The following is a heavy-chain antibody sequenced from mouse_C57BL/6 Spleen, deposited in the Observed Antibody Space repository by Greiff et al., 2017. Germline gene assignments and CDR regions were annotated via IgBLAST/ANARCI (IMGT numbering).Heavy chain of an antibody. CDR2: ISSGGDYT. D-gene: IGHD2-5*01. CDR3: TRDNYYSNDEGYAMGY. V-gene: IGHV5-9-1*02. Sequence: EVKLVESGEGLVKPGGSLKLSCAASGFTFSSYAMPWVRQTPEKRLEWVAYISSGGDYTYYADTVKGRFTISRDNARNTLYLQMSSLKSEDTAVYYCTRDNYYSNDEGYAMGYRGQRASVTVAS. CDR1: GFTFSSYA. J-gene: IGHJ4*01.